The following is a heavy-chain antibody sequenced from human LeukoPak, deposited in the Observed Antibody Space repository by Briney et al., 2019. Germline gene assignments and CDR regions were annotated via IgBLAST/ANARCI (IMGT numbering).Heavy chain of an antibody. J-gene: IGHJ4*02. V-gene: IGHV4-4*07. CDR2: ISSSGST. CDR1: GGSIRSYY. CDR3: ARASYSYDINGWVPFDY. D-gene: IGHD3-22*01. Sequence: NPSETLSLTCTVSGGSIRSYYWSWIRQPAGKGLEWIGRISSSGSTNYNPSLKSRVTISVDTSKNQFSLKLSSVTAADTAVYYCARASYSYDINGWVPFDYWGQGTLVTVSS.